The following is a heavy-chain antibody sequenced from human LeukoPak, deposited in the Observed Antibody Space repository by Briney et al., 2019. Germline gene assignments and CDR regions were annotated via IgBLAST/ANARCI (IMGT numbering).Heavy chain of an antibody. V-gene: IGHV1-69*04. CDR1: GGTFSSYA. J-gene: IGHJ6*02. D-gene: IGHD4-17*01. CDR2: IIPIFGIA. Sequence: ASVKVSCKASGGTFSSYAISWVRQAPGQGLEWMGRIIPIFGIANYAQKFQGRVTITADKSTSTAYMELSSLRSEDKAVYYCARDMTVTTSSDYYYGMDVWGQGTTVTVSS. CDR3: ARDMTVTTSSDYYYGMDV.